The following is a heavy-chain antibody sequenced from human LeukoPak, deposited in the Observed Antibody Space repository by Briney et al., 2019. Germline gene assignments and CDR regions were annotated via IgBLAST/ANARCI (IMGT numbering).Heavy chain of an antibody. V-gene: IGHV3-48*03. D-gene: IGHD6-19*01. CDR1: GFTFSSYE. CDR3: ARAPGQWLVPDAFDI. CDR2: ISSSGSTI. Sequence: PGGSLRLSCAASGFTFSSYEMNWVRQAPGKGLEWVSCISSSGSTIYYADSVKGRFTISRDNAKNSLYLQMNSLRAEDTAVYYCARAPGQWLVPDAFDIWGQGTMVTVPS. J-gene: IGHJ3*02.